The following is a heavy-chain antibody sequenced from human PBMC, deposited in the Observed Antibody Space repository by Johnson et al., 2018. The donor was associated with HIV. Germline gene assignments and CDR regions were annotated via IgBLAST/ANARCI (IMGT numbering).Heavy chain of an antibody. V-gene: IGHV3-66*03. CDR3: AREGEGRAFDI. J-gene: IGHJ3*02. CDR2: SGSGGST. D-gene: IGHD3-16*01. Sequence: VQLVESGGGLIQPGESLRLSCAASGVTVSRIHMSWVRQAPGKGLEWVSAISGSGGSTYYADSVKGRFTISRDNSKNTLYLQMNSLRAEDTAVYDCAREGEGRAFDIWGQGTMVTVSS. CDR1: GVTVSRIH.